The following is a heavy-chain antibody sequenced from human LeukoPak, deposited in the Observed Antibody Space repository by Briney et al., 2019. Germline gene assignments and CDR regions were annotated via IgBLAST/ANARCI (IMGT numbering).Heavy chain of an antibody. J-gene: IGHJ3*02. V-gene: IGHV3-23*01. Sequence: TGGSLRLSCAASGFTFSSSAMSWVRQVPGRRPDWVSSISATGGEIFYADSVKGRFTISRDNSNNMVYLQMDSLRTDDTALYYCVRRDIYTTSSWGAFDIWGQGTLVTVSS. D-gene: IGHD6-6*01. CDR2: ISATGGEI. CDR3: VRRDIYTTSSWGAFDI. CDR1: GFTFSSSA.